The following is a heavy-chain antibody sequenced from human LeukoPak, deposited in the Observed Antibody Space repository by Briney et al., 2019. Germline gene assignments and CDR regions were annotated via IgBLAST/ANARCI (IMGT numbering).Heavy chain of an antibody. CDR2: INHSGST. Sequence: SETLSLTCAVYGGSFSGYYWSWIRQPPGQGLELIGEINHSGSTNYNPSLKCRVTISVDTSKYEFSLKLRSVTAADTAVYYCATGDSWFDPWGQKTLVT. J-gene: IGHJ5*02. CDR3: ATGDSWFDP. V-gene: IGHV4-34*01. CDR1: GGSFSGYY. D-gene: IGHD3-22*01.